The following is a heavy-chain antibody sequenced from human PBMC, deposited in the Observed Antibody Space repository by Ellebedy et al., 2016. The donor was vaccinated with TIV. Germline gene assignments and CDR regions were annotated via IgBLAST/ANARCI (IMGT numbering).Heavy chain of an antibody. Sequence: MPSETLSLTCTVSGASAFSHAWNWIRQPPGKGLEWIGYTHHSGEYRSNPSLTSRLAASVDTSRNPFSLNLYSVTVADTAVYYCAKWNTDLHAFDDWGQGTLVTVSS. CDR3: AKWNTDLHAFDD. V-gene: IGHV4-59*02. CDR1: GASAFSHA. J-gene: IGHJ3*01. CDR2: THHSGEY. D-gene: IGHD1-1*01.